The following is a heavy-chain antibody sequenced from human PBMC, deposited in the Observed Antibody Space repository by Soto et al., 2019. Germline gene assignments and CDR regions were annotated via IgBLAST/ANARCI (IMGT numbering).Heavy chain of an antibody. CDR1: GGSFSGYY. D-gene: IGHD1-7*01. J-gene: IGHJ4*02. V-gene: IGHV4-34*01. CDR3: ARIGITGTTSYSVDY. Sequence: SETLSLTCAVYGGSFSGYYLSWIRQPPGKGLEWIGEINHSGSTNYNPSLKSRVTISVDTSKNQFSLKLSSVTAADTAVYYCARIGITGTTSYSVDYWGQGTLVTVSS. CDR2: INHSGST.